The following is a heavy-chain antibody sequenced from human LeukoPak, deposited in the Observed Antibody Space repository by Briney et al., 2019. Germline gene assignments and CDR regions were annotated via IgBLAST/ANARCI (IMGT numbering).Heavy chain of an antibody. J-gene: IGHJ4*02. CDR3: ARLVQGATYYFDY. CDR1: GYSFTNYW. CDR2: IYPVDSDT. V-gene: IGHV5-51*01. D-gene: IGHD5-12*01. Sequence: GESLKISCKGSGYSFTNYWIAWVRQMPGKGLEWMGIIYPVDSDTRYSPSFQGQVTISADKSISTAYLQWSSLKASDTAMYYCARLVQGATYYFDYWGQGTLVTVSS.